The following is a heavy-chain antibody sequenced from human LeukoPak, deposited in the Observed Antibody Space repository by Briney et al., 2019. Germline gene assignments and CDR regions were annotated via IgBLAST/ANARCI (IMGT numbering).Heavy chain of an antibody. CDR2: IYYSGST. CDR1: GGSISSYY. CDR3: ARDRLGGTAQDY. D-gene: IGHD3-16*01. J-gene: IGHJ4*02. Sequence: SETLSLTCTVSGGSISSYYWSWIRQPPGKGLEWIGHIYYSGSTNYNPSLKRRVTISVDTSKNQFSLKLSSVTAADTAVYYCARDRLGGTAQDYWGQGTLVTVSS. V-gene: IGHV4-59*01.